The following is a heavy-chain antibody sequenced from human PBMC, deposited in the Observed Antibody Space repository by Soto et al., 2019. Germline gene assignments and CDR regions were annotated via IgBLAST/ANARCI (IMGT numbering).Heavy chain of an antibody. V-gene: IGHV4-39*02. CDR1: DDSINSDKYY. J-gene: IGHJ5*02. D-gene: IGHD3-22*01. CDR2: IYYRGNA. Sequence: SETLSLTCSVSDDSINSDKYYWGWIRQPPGKGLEWIGSIYYRGNAYYNPSLQTRVTISLDKSKSQFSLKLNSVTAEDTAVYYCAREADGRLGWFDPWGQGTLVTVSS. CDR3: AREADGRLGWFDP.